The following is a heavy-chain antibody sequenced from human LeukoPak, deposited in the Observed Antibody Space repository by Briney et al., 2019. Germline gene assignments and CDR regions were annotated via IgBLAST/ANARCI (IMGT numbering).Heavy chain of an antibody. CDR1: GYTFTSYD. CDR3: ARRTSFRGEGDC. J-gene: IGHJ4*02. Sequence: ASVKVSCKASGYTFTSYDINWVRQATGQGLEWMGWMNPNSGNTGYAQKFQGRVTMTRNTSISTAYMELSSLRSEDTAVYYCARRTSFRGEGDCWGQGTLVTVSS. CDR2: MNPNSGNT. V-gene: IGHV1-8*01. D-gene: IGHD3-16*01.